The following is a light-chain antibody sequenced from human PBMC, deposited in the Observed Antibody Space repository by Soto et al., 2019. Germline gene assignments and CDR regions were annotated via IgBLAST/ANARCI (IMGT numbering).Light chain of an antibody. J-gene: IGKJ1*01. V-gene: IGKV3-15*01. CDR1: QSVSSN. CDR2: GAS. Sequence: EIVMTPSPATLSVSPGEKATPSCRASQSVSSNLAWYQQKPGQAPRLLIYGASTRATGIPARFSGSGSGTEFTLTISSLQSEDFAVYYCQQYNNWWTFGQGTKVDIK. CDR3: QQYNNWWT.